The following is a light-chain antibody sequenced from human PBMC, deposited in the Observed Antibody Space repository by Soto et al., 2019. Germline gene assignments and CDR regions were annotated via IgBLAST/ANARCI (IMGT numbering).Light chain of an antibody. CDR1: SSDVGAYNS. V-gene: IGLV2-23*01. J-gene: IGLJ1*01. CDR2: KGT. CDR3: CSSGGSPTYV. Sequence: QSALAQPASVSGSPGQSITISCTGTSSDVGAYNSVSWYQQHPHRAPQVIIYKGTQRPSGVSNRFSGSTSGNAASLTISALQADDEADYFCCSSGGSPTYVFGTGTKVTVL.